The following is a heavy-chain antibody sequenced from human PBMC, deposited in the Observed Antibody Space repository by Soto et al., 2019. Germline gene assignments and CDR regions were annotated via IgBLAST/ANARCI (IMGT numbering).Heavy chain of an antibody. D-gene: IGHD1-26*01. CDR1: GGSFSGYY. V-gene: IGHV4-34*01. CDR2: INHSGGT. CDR3: ARGGWEVRFDP. J-gene: IGHJ5*02. Sequence: VQLQQWGAGLLKPSETLSLTCAVYGGSFSGYYWSWVRQPPGKGLEWIGEINHSGGTNYNPSLKSRVTISVDTSKNQFSLRLNSVTAADTAMYYCARGGWEVRFDPWGQGTPVTVSS.